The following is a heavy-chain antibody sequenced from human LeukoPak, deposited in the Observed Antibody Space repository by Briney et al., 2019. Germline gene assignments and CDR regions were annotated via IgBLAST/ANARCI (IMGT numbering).Heavy chain of an antibody. CDR1: RFTFSKYI. Sequence: PGGSLRLSCVASRFTFSKYIMTWVRQGPEKGLEWVASIRAGGDVTFYADSVKGRFRPSRDNSRNTVYLEMNSLRVDDTGVYFCANWGGTQTIGDIWYGPLDYWGQGTQVTVSS. CDR3: ANWGGTQTIGDIWYGPLDY. J-gene: IGHJ4*02. CDR2: IRAGGDVT. V-gene: IGHV3-23*01. D-gene: IGHD3-16*01.